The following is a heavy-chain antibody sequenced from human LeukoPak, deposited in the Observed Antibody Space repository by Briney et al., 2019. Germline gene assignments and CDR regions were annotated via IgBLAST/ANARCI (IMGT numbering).Heavy chain of an antibody. CDR1: GGSFSGYY. V-gene: IGHV4-4*07. J-gene: IGHJ4*02. CDR2: IYTSGST. CDR3: ARDAYYYDSSGYFRFDY. Sequence: KTSETLSLTCAVYGGSFSGYYWSWIRQPAGKGLEWIGRIYTSGSTNYNPSLKSRVTMSVDTSKNQFSLKLSSVTAADTAVYYCARDAYYYDSSGYFRFDYWGQGTLVTVSS. D-gene: IGHD3-22*01.